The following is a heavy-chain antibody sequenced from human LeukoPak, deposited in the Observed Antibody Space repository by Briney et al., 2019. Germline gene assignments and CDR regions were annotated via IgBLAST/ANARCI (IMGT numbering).Heavy chain of an antibody. D-gene: IGHD3-22*01. V-gene: IGHV4-59*01. CDR2: IYYSGST. CDR3: ARFTPYYYDSSGPNAFDI. Sequence: SETLSLTCTVSGGSISSYYWSWIRQPPGKGLEWIGYIYYSGSTNYNPSLKSRVTISVDTSKNQFSLKLSSVTAADTAVYYCARFTPYYYDSSGPNAFDIWGQGTMVTVSS. CDR1: GGSISSYY. J-gene: IGHJ3*02.